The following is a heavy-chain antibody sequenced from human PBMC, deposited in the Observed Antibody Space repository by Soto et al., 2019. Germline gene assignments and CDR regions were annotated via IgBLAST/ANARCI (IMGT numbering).Heavy chain of an antibody. V-gene: IGHV3-NL1*01. J-gene: IGHJ6*02. CDR2: IYYDGGNI. CDR1: GFTFSNYD. CDR3: AKNIMGYAAHSDALEV. Sequence: GGSLRLSCTPSGFTFSNYDLLWVRQAPGKGLEWVSLIYYDGGNIYYPDSARGRFAVSRDNFNNMLFLQMDSLTPEDTAVYYCAKNIMGYAAHSDALEVWGQGTTVTVSS. D-gene: IGHD5-12*01.